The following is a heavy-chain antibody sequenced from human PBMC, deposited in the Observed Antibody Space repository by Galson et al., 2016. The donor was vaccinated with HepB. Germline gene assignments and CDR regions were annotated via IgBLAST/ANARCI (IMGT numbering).Heavy chain of an antibody. J-gene: IGHJ6*02. V-gene: IGHV3-66*01. Sequence: LRLSCAASGLNVSSSYMSWVRQAPWRGLEWVSVVYAGGTTKYYADSVKGRFTISRDNSKNTLYLQMNSLRGEDTALYYCARSGDFRSGYSGYGMDVWGQGTTVTVSS. D-gene: IGHD3-3*01. CDR1: GLNVSSSY. CDR3: ARSGDFRSGYSGYGMDV. CDR2: VYAGGTTK.